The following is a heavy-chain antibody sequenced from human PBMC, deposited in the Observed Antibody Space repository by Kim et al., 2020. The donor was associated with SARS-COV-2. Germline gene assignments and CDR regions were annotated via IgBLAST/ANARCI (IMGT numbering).Heavy chain of an antibody. D-gene: IGHD6-13*01. V-gene: IGHV3-30*02. J-gene: IGHJ4*02. CDR3: AKGVSYSSSWYLDY. Sequence: ADSVKGRFTISRDNSKNTLYLQMNSLRAEDTAVYYCAKGVSYSSSWYLDYWGQGTLVTVSS.